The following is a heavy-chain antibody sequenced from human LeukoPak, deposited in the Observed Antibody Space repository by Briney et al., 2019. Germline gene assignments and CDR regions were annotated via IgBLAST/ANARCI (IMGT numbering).Heavy chain of an antibody. CDR2: INQDGSEK. J-gene: IGHJ6*03. CDR1: GFTFTSYW. Sequence: GGSLRLSCAASGFTFTSYWMSWVRQAPGKGLEWVANINQDGSEKYYVDSVKGRFTISRDNAKNSLYLQMNSLRAEDTAVYYCARRYFDWLLRDYYYYMDVWGKGTTVTISS. CDR3: ARRYFDWLLRDYYYYMDV. D-gene: IGHD3-9*01. V-gene: IGHV3-7*01.